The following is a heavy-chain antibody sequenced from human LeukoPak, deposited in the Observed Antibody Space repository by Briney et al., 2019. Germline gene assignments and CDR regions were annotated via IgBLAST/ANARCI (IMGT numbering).Heavy chain of an antibody. D-gene: IGHD3-10*01. CDR1: GFTFDDYG. Sequence: GGSLRLSCAASGFTFDDYGMSWVRQAPGKGLEGVSGINRNGGSTGYADSVKGRFTISRDNAKNSLYLQMNSLRAEDTALYYCARGRAYGYYYYMDVWGKGTTVTVSS. V-gene: IGHV3-20*04. J-gene: IGHJ6*03. CDR2: INRNGGST. CDR3: ARGRAYGYYYYMDV.